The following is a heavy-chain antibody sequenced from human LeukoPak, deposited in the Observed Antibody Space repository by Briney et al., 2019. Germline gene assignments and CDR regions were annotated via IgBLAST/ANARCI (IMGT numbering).Heavy chain of an antibody. CDR1: GFTFSTYA. Sequence: PGGSLRLSCAASGFTFSTYAMSWVRQAPGKGLEWVSVIGASGGSTYYADSVKGRFTISRDNSKNTLYLQMNSLRAEDTAVYYCAKDQRGYCTSTRCYIYDYWGQGTLVTVSS. CDR3: AKDQRGYCTSTRCYIYDY. V-gene: IGHV3-23*01. J-gene: IGHJ4*02. CDR2: IGASGGST. D-gene: IGHD2-2*02.